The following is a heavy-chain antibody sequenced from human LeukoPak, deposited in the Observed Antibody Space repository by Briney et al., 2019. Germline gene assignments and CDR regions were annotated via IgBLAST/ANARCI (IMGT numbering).Heavy chain of an antibody. Sequence: SETLSLTCAAYGGSFSGYYWSWIRQPPGKGLEWIGEINHSGSTNYNPSLKSRVTISVDTSKNQFSLKLSSVTAADTAVYYCAREKLYYYGSGTNWFDPWGQGTLVTVSS. D-gene: IGHD3-10*01. V-gene: IGHV4-34*01. CDR1: GGSFSGYY. J-gene: IGHJ5*02. CDR3: AREKLYYYGSGTNWFDP. CDR2: INHSGST.